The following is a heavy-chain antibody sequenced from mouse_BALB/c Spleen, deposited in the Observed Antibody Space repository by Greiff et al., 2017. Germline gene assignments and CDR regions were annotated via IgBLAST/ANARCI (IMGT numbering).Heavy chain of an antibody. V-gene: IGHV1S56*01. CDR1: GYTFTSYY. CDR3: ARSGYDYDGAWFAY. CDR2: INPGNVNT. D-gene: IGHD2-4*01. J-gene: IGHJ3*01. Sequence: QVQLQQSGPELVKPGASVRISCKASGYTFTSYYIHWVKQSPGQGLEWMGWINPGNVNTKYNEKFKGKATLTADKSSSTSYMQRSSLTSEDSAVYFCARSGYDYDGAWFAYWGQGTLVTVSA.